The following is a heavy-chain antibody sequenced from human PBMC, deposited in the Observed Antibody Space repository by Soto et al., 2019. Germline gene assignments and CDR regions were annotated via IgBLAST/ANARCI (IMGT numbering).Heavy chain of an antibody. V-gene: IGHV3-23*01. CDR1: GFTFSSYA. CDR2: ISGSGGST. Sequence: EVQLLESGGGLVQPGGSLRLSCAASGFTFSSYAMSWVRQAPGKGLEWVSAISGSGGSTYYADSVKGWFTISRDNSKNTLYLQMNSLRAEDTAVYYCAKDRGGRVVGATLVGYFDYWGQGTLVTVSS. J-gene: IGHJ4*02. CDR3: AKDRGGRVVGATLVGYFDY. D-gene: IGHD1-26*01.